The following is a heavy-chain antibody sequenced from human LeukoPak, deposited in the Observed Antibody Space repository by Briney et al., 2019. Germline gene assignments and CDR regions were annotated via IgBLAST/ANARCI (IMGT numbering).Heavy chain of an antibody. CDR3: ARHAAGTDY. J-gene: IGHJ4*02. Sequence: SETLSLTCTVSGGSISSSSYYWGWIRQPPGKGLEWIGSIYYSGSTYYNPSLKSRVTISVDTSKNQFSLKLSSVTAADTAVYCCARHAAGTDYWGQGTLVTVSS. CDR1: GGSISSSSYY. CDR2: IYYSGST. V-gene: IGHV4-39*01. D-gene: IGHD6-13*01.